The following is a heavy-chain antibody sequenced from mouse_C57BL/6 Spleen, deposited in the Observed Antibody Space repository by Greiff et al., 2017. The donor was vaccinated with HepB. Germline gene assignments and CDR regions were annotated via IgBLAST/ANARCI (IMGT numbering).Heavy chain of an antibody. CDR1: GFNIKDDY. V-gene: IGHV14-4*01. CDR2: IDPENGDT. Sequence: EVQLQQSGAELVRPGASVKLSCTASGFNIKDDYMHWVKQRPEQGLEWIGWIDPENGDTEYASKFQGKATITADTSSNTAYLQLSSLTSEDTAVYYCTTPVGYFDYWGQGTTLTVSS. J-gene: IGHJ2*01. CDR3: TTPVGYFDY.